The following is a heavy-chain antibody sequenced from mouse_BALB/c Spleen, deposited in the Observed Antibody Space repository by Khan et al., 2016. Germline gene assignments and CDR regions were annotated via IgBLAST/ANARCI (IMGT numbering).Heavy chain of an antibody. Sequence: EVELVASGGGLVQPGGSRQLSCAASGFTFSDYGMAWVRQAPGKGPEWVAFISNLAYSIYYADTVTGRFTISRKNAKNTLYLEMSSLRSEDTAIXYCARDKEGFDYWGQGTTLTVSS. J-gene: IGHJ2*01. CDR2: ISNLAYSI. CDR3: ARDKEGFDY. CDR1: GFTFSDYG. V-gene: IGHV5-15*02.